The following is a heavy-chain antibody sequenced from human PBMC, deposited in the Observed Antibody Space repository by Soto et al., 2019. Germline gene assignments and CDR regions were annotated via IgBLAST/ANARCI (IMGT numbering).Heavy chain of an antibody. CDR1: GFTFSSYA. CDR2: ISYDGSNK. D-gene: IGHD3-10*01. J-gene: IGHJ4*02. V-gene: IGHV3-30-3*01. CDR3: ASSGLYGSGLN. Sequence: QVQLVESGGGVVQPGRSLRLSCAASGFTFSSYAMHWVRQAPGKGLEWVAVISYDGSNKYYADSVKGRFTISRDNSKNTLYLQMNSLRAEDTAVYYCASSGLYGSGLNWGQGTLVTVSS.